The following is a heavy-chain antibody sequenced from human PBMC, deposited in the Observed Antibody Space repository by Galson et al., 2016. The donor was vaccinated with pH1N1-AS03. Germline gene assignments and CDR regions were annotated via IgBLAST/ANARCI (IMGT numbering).Heavy chain of an antibody. J-gene: IGHJ4*02. D-gene: IGHD5-24*01. Sequence: QSGAEVKKPGESLMISCKASGFRFTTYWIAWVRQLPGKGLEWMGFIYPVDSDTKYSPSFQGQVTISADKSISTAYLRWNSLKASDTAMYYCARGDGYNYYFDYWGQGTLVTVSS. CDR2: IYPVDSDT. CDR3: ARGDGYNYYFDY. CDR1: GFRFTTYW. V-gene: IGHV5-51*03.